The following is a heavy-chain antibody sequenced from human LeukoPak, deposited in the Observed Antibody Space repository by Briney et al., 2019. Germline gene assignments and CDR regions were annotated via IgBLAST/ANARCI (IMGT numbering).Heavy chain of an antibody. CDR3: ARVGPTYGPQRDYYYYYMDV. V-gene: IGHV4-4*02. CDR2: IYHIGST. D-gene: IGHD4-17*01. J-gene: IGHJ6*03. CDR1: GGSISSSNW. Sequence: SETLSLTCAVSGGSISSSNWWSWVRQPPGKGLEWIGEIYHIGSTNYNPSLKSRVTISVDKSKNQFSLKLSSVTAADTAVYYCARVGPTYGPQRDYYYYYMDVWGKGTTVTVSS.